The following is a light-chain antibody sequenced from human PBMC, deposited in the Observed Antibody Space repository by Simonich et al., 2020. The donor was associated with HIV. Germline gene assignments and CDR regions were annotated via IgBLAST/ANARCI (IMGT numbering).Light chain of an antibody. CDR1: SGSIASNY. CDR3: QSYDSSIRV. J-gene: IGLJ3*02. CDR2: EDN. V-gene: IGLV6-57*03. Sequence: NFMLTQPHSVSESPGKTVTISCTRSSGSIASNYGQWYQQRPGSAPTTVIYEDNQRPSGVPDRFSGSIDSSSNSASLTISGLKTEDEADYYCQSYDSSIRVFGGGTKLTVL.